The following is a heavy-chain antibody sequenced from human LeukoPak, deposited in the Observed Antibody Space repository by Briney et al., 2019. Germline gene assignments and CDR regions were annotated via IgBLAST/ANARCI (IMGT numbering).Heavy chain of an antibody. CDR1: GGTFSSYA. D-gene: IGHD3-22*01. CDR3: ARVLADYYDSSGIDY. Sequence: SVKVSCKASGGTFSSYAISWVRQAPGQGLEWMGRIIPIFGTANYAQKFQGRVTMTRNTSISTAYMELSSLRSEDTAVYYCARVLADYYDSSGIDYWGQGTLVTVSS. J-gene: IGHJ4*02. CDR2: IIPIFGTA. V-gene: IGHV1-69*05.